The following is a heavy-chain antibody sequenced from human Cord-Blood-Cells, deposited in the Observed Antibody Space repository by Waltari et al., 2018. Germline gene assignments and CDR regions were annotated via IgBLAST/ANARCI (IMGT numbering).Heavy chain of an antibody. Sequence: QLQLQESGPGLAQHSETLSLTCTVSGGSISSSSYYWGWIRQPPGKGVEWIGSIYYSGSTYYNPSLKGRVTISVDTSKNQFSLKLSSVTAADTAVYYCARSPSRFLEWLLGYFDYWGQGTLVTVSS. CDR3: ARSPSRFLEWLLGYFDY. D-gene: IGHD3-3*01. V-gene: IGHV4-39*01. CDR1: GGSISSSSYY. J-gene: IGHJ4*02. CDR2: IYYSGST.